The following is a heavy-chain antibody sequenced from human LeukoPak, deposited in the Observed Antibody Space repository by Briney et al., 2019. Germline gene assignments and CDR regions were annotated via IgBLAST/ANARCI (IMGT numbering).Heavy chain of an antibody. D-gene: IGHD6-19*01. V-gene: IGHV3-7*04. CDR3: ARINQWLVINAFDI. J-gene: IGHJ3*02. CDR2: LKQDGSEN. CDR1: GLSFSGQW. Sequence: GGSLRLSCVASGLSFSGQWLNWVRQAPGKGLEWVATLKQDGSENYYVDSVKGRFTISRDNTKNSLYLQMNSLRAEDTAVYFCARINQWLVINAFDIWGQGTMVTISS.